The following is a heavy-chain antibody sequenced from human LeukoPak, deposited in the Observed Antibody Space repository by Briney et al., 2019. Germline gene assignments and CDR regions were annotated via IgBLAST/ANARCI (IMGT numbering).Heavy chain of an antibody. CDR2: IYYSGST. CDR3: VREGYQLLGGYYYYYMDV. J-gene: IGHJ6*03. Sequence: SETLSLTCTVSGGSISSYYWSWIRQPPGKGLEWIGYIYYSGSTNYNPSLKSRVIISVDTSKNQFSLTLSSVTAADTAMYFCVREGYQLLGGYYYYYMDVWGKGTTVTVSS. CDR1: GGSISSYY. V-gene: IGHV4-59*01. D-gene: IGHD2-2*01.